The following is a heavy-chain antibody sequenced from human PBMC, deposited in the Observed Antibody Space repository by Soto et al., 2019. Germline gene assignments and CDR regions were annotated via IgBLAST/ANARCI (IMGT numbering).Heavy chain of an antibody. V-gene: IGHV1-2*02. Sequence: ASVKVSCKASGYTFTGYYMHWVRQAPGQGLEWMGWINPNSGGTNYAQKFQGRVTMTRDTSISTAYMELSRLRSDDTAVYYCARGRILRQNWFDPWGQGTLVTVSS. J-gene: IGHJ5*02. CDR1: GYTFTGYY. CDR3: ARGRILRQNWFDP. D-gene: IGHD1-26*01. CDR2: INPNSGGT.